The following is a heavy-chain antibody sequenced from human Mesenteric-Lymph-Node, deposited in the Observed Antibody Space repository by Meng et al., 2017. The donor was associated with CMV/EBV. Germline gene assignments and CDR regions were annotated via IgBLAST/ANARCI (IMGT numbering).Heavy chain of an antibody. D-gene: IGHD3-9*01. J-gene: IGHJ4*02. Sequence: QVPFHPGAAGLLTPSETLSVTCAVYGGSFSGYYWNWIRQSPEKGLEWIGEINDSGSTTYNPSFTSRIIISVDTSTNQNSLNMSSVTAADTAVYYCARGSSYDILTGYFDYWGQGALVTVSS. V-gene: IGHV4-34*01. CDR1: GGSFSGYY. CDR2: INDSGST. CDR3: ARGSSYDILTGYFDY.